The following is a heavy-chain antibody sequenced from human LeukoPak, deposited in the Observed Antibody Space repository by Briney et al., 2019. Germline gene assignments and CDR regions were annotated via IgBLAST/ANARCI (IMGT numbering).Heavy chain of an antibody. CDR2: IYYSGTT. D-gene: IGHD3-10*01. CDR3: ARASSGSGSYYGRFDP. J-gene: IGHJ5*02. Sequence: PSETLSLTCTVSGGSISSFYWSWIRQPPGKGLEWIGYIYYSGTTNYNPFLKSRVTISVDTSKNQFSLRLNSVTAADTAVYYCARASSGSGSYYGRFDPWGQGTLVTVSS. V-gene: IGHV4-59*01. CDR1: GGSISSFY.